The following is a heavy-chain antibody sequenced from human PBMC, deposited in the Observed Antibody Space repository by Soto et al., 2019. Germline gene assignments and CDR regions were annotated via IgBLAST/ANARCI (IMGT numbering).Heavy chain of an antibody. CDR3: TRGPRSTSTGTGAF. D-gene: IGHD1-1*01. V-gene: IGHV3-74*01. CDR1: GFTFSMFW. CDR2: INDDGIST. Sequence: QPGGSLRLSCAASGFTFSMFWMHWVRQVPGKGPEWVSRINDDGISTNYADSVKGRFTISRDNAKNILYLQMNALRVEDTAVYYCTRGPRSTSTGTGAFWGQGTLVTVSS. J-gene: IGHJ4*02.